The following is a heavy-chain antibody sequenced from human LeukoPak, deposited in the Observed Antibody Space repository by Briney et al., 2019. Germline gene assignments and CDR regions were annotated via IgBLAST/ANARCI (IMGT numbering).Heavy chain of an antibody. CDR1: GFTFSSYE. CDR2: VSSSGSTI. J-gene: IGHJ4*02. D-gene: IGHD2-15*01. V-gene: IGHV3-48*03. CDR3: ARVSDGATGGSY. Sequence: PGGSLRLSCAASGFTFSSYEMNWVRQAPGKGLEWVSYVSSSGSTIYYEDSVKGRFTISRDNAKKSLYLQMNSLRAEDTAVYYCARVSDGATGGSYWGQGTLVTVSS.